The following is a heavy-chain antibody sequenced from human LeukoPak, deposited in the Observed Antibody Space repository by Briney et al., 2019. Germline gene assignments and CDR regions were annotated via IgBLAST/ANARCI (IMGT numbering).Heavy chain of an antibody. Sequence: SVKVSCKASGGTFSSYAISWVRQAPGQGLEWMGGIIPILGTANYAQKFQGRVTITTDESTSTAYMELSSLRSEDTAVYYCARGQQLAAGDYYYYYMDVWGKGTTVTVSS. CDR3: ARGQQLAAGDYYYYYMDV. CDR2: IIPILGTA. CDR1: GGTFSSYA. D-gene: IGHD6-13*01. J-gene: IGHJ6*03. V-gene: IGHV1-69*05.